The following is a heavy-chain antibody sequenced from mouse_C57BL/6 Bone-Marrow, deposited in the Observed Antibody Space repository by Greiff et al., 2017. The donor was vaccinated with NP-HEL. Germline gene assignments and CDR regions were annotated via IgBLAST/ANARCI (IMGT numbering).Heavy chain of an antibody. J-gene: IGHJ3*01. Sequence: EVKVEESGGGLVQPGGSPKLSCAASGFTFSDYGMAWVRQAPRKGPEWVAFISNLAYSIYYADTVTGRFTISRENAKNTLYLEMSSLRSEDTAMYYCARGLRGFAYWGQGTLVTVSA. CDR1: GFTFSDYG. V-gene: IGHV5-15*04. D-gene: IGHD2-2*01. CDR2: ISNLAYSI. CDR3: ARGLRGFAY.